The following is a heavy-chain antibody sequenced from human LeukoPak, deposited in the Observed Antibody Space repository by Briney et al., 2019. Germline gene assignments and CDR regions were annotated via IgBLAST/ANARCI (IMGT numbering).Heavy chain of an antibody. J-gene: IGHJ4*02. D-gene: IGHD6-19*01. CDR1: GGTFSSYA. V-gene: IGHV1-69*04. CDR2: IIPILGIA. Sequence: SVKVSCKASGGTFSSYAISWVRQAPGQGLEWMGRIIPILGIANYAQKFQGRVTITADKSTSTAYMELSSLRSEDTAVYHCARDPKIAVAGTGVDYWGQGTLVTVSS. CDR3: ARDPKIAVAGTGVDY.